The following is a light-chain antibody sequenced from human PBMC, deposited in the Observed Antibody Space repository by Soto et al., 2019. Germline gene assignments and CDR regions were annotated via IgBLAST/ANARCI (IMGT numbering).Light chain of an antibody. Sequence: DIQMTQSPSTLSASVVARVSLNVPTSQTSSSWLAWYQQKPGTAPKLLIYKASTLKSGVPSRFSGSGAGTDFTLTISSLQPEDFATYYCQQSYSTPWTCGQGTKGDIK. CDR3: QQSYSTPWT. CDR1: QTSSSW. V-gene: IGKV1-5*03. CDR2: KAS. J-gene: IGKJ1*01.